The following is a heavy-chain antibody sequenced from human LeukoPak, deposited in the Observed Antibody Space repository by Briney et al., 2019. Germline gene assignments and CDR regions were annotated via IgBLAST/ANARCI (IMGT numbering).Heavy chain of an antibody. J-gene: IGHJ4*02. CDR1: GGSISSSSYY. Sequence: SETLSLTCTVSGGSISSSSYYWGWIRQPPGKGLEWIGSIYYSGSTYYNPSLKSRVTISVDRSKNQFSLKLSSVTAADTAVYYCARARGYSYGPYFDYWGQGTLVTVSS. CDR2: IYYSGST. V-gene: IGHV4-39*07. CDR3: ARARGYSYGPYFDY. D-gene: IGHD5-18*01.